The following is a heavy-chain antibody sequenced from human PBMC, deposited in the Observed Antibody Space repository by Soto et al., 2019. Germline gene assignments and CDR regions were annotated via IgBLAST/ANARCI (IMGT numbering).Heavy chain of an antibody. CDR3: ARGGDYGDSSPYYCDY. CDR1: GGSFSGYY. D-gene: IGHD4-17*01. V-gene: IGHV4-34*01. CDR2: INHSGST. J-gene: IGHJ4*02. Sequence: SENLSLTCAVYGGSFSGYYWSWIRQHPGKGLEWIGEINHSGSTIYNPSLKSRVTISVATSKNHVFLKLSFVTAADTAVYYCARGGDYGDSSPYYCDYCGQGTLVTVSS.